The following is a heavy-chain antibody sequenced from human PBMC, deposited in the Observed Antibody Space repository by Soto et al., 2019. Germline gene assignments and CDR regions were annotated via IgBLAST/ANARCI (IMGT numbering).Heavy chain of an antibody. Sequence: GGSLRLACAASGFTFSDYYMSWIRQAPGQGMEWVSYVSRSGGTIYYAESVEGRFTISRDNAKNSLYLQMNSLRAEDTAVYYCARPLQKTGPTVYWGQGTLVTVSS. D-gene: IGHD1-26*01. J-gene: IGHJ4*02. V-gene: IGHV3-11*01. CDR2: VSRSGGTI. CDR3: ARPLQKTGPTVY. CDR1: GFTFSDYY.